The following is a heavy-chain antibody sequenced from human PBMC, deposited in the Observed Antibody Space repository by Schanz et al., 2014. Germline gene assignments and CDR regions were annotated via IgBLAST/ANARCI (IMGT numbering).Heavy chain of an antibody. CDR2: ISSDGNTE. CDR1: GFTFSSYG. J-gene: IGHJ5*01. V-gene: IGHV3-30*06. CDR3: AKDPGSAWTGDIGRWFDS. D-gene: IGHD2-15*01. Sequence: QVQLVESGGGVVQPGRSLRLSCAASGFTFSSYGMHWVRQAPGKGLDWVAVISSDGNTEFYKDSVKGRFTISRDNSKNEVFLQMNSLRSEDTGVYYCAKDPGSAWTGDIGRWFDSWGQGTLVTVSA.